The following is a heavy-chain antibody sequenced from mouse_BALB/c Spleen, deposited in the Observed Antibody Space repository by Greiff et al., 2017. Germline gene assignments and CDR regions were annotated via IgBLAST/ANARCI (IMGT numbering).Heavy chain of an antibody. J-gene: IGHJ3*01. CDR2: ISSGGSN. Sequence: EVKLMESGGGLVKPGGSLKLSCAASGFTFSSYAMSWVRQTPEKRLEWVAAISSGGSNYYPDSVKGRFTISRDNARNILYLQMSSLRSEDTAMYYCARAGATEFAYWGQGTLVTVSA. D-gene: IGHD3-1*01. CDR3: ARAGATEFAY. V-gene: IGHV5-6-5*01. CDR1: GFTFSSYA.